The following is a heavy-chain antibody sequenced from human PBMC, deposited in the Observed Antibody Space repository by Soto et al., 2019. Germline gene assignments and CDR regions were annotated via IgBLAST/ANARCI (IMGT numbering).Heavy chain of an antibody. CDR3: SRYHGSFWTGSNVGGMDV. CDR2: ISRSSSYI. D-gene: IGHD3-3*01. CDR1: GFTFSSYG. Sequence: EVQLVESGGGLVKPGGSLRLSCAASGFTFSSYGINWVRQAPGKGLEWVSSISRSSSYIYYAESVKGRFTISRDNAKNSLYLQMNSLRAEDTAVYYCSRYHGSFWTGSNVGGMDVWGQGTTVTVSS. V-gene: IGHV3-21*01. J-gene: IGHJ6*02.